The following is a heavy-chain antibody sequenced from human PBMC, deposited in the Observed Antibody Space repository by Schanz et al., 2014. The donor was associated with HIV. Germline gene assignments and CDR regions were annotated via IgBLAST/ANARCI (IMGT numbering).Heavy chain of an antibody. CDR3: AKDQGYDFWSGYYNYCGMDV. CDR2: ISYDGSDK. D-gene: IGHD3-3*01. Sequence: QVQLVESGGGVVQPGRSLRLSCAASGFTFSSYGMHWVRQAPGKGLEWVAVISYDGSDKYYADSVKGRFTISRDNSKNTLYLQMNSLRAEDTAVYYCAKDQGYDFWSGYYNYCGMDVWGQGTTVTVSS. CDR1: GFTFSSYG. V-gene: IGHV3-30*18. J-gene: IGHJ6*02.